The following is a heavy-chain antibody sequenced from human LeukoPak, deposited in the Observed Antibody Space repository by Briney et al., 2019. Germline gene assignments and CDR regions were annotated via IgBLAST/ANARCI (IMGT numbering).Heavy chain of an antibody. D-gene: IGHD1-1*01. V-gene: IGHV3-21*01. CDR1: GFTFSSYM. CDR3: ARSLTTLTYEGY. Sequence: GGSLRLSCAASGFTFSSYMMNWVRQAPGKGLEWVSSINSGSTYTYYTESVKGRFTVSRDNAKNSLFLQMNSLRAEDTAIYYCARSLTTLTYEGYRGQGTLVTVSS. CDR2: INSGSTYT. J-gene: IGHJ4*02.